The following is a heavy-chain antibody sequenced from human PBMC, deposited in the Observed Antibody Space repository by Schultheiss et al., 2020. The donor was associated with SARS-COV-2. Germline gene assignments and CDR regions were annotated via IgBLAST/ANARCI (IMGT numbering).Heavy chain of an antibody. D-gene: IGHD3-3*01. J-gene: IGHJ4*03. V-gene: IGHV3-21*01. CDR2: ISSSSSYI. CDR1: GFTFSSYE. Sequence: GGSLRLSCAASGFTFSSYEMNWVRQAPGRGLEWVSSISSSSSYIYYADSVKGRFTISRDNAKNSLHLQMNSLRAEDTAVYYCARSYDFSFDYWGQGTMVTVSS. CDR3: ARSYDFSFDY.